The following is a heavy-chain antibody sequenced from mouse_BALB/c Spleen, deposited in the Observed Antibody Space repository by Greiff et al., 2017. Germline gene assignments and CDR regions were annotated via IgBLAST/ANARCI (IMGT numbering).Heavy chain of an antibody. Sequence: VMLVESGPGLVAPSQSLSITCTVSGFSLTSYGVHWVRQPPGKGLEWLGVIWAGGSTNYNSALMSRLSISKDNSKSQVFLKMNSLQTDDTAMYYWARTGSSWYFDVWGAGTTVTVSS. CDR1: GFSLTSYG. CDR2: IWAGGST. V-gene: IGHV2-9*02. J-gene: IGHJ1*01. D-gene: IGHD1-1*01. CDR3: ARTGSSWYFDV.